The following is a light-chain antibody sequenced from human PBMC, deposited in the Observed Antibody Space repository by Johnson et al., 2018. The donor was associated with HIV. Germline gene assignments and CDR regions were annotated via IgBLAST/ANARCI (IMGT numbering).Light chain of an antibody. CDR1: SSNIGNNY. CDR2: ENN. Sequence: QSVLTQPPSVSAAPGQKVTISCSGSSSNIGNNYVSWYQQLPGTAPKLLIYENNKRPSGIPDRFSGSKSGTSATLGITGLQTGDEADYYCGTWDSSLSAGGFFFGNGTKVTVL. V-gene: IGLV1-51*02. CDR3: GTWDSSLSAGGFF. J-gene: IGLJ1*01.